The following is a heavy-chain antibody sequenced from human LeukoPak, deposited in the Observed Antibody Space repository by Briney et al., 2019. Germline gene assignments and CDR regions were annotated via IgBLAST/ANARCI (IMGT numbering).Heavy chain of an antibody. D-gene: IGHD1-26*01. CDR1: GYTFTGYY. Sequence: ASVKVSCKASGYTFTGYYLHWVRQAPGQGLEWMGWINPNSGGTNYAQKFQGRVTMTGDTSISTAYMELSRLRSDDTAVYYCARDLLWDSPEYFQHWGQGTLVTVSS. CDR3: ARDLLWDSPEYFQH. CDR2: INPNSGGT. J-gene: IGHJ1*01. V-gene: IGHV1-2*02.